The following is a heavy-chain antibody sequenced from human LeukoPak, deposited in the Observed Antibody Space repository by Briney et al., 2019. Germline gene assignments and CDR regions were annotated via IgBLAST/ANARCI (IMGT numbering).Heavy chain of an antibody. V-gene: IGHV4-30-4*01. CDR1: GGSISSGDYY. CDR2: IYYSGST. CDR3: AREVGPSWYRWFDP. D-gene: IGHD6-13*01. Sequence: SQTLSLTCTVSGGSISSGDYYWSWIRQPPGKGLEWIGYIYYSGSTYYNPSLKSRVTISVDTSKNQFSLKLSSVTAADTAVYYCAREVGPSWYRWFDPWGQGTLVTVSS. J-gene: IGHJ5*02.